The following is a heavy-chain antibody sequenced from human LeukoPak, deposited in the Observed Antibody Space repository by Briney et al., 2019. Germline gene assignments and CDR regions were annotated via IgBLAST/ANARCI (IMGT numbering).Heavy chain of an antibody. CDR3: VRDPNCSDVPCRSPYFDY. CDR1: AFSRRGCA. V-gene: IGHV3-23*01. D-gene: IGHD2-15*01. Sequence: GGSLRICGATSAFSRRGCARSWVRQAPGKGMESVSGISTGGDATYYADSAKGRFTISRDNSKNTLFLQMNNLRTEDTAVYFCVRDPNCSDVPCRSPYFDYWGQGTLVSVSP. J-gene: IGHJ4*02. CDR2: ISTGGDAT.